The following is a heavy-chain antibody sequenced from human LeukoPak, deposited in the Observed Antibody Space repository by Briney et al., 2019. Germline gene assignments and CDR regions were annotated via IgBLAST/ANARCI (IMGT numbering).Heavy chain of an antibody. V-gene: IGHV1-46*01. CDR3: ARESVTMIVGI. CDR1: GYTFTGYY. CDR2: INPSGGST. D-gene: IGHD3-22*01. Sequence: ASVKASCKASGYTFTGYYMHWVRQAPGQGLEWMGIINPSGGSTSYAQKFQGRVTMTRDTSISTAYMELSRLRSDDTAVYYCARESVTMIVGIWGQGTMVTVSS. J-gene: IGHJ3*02.